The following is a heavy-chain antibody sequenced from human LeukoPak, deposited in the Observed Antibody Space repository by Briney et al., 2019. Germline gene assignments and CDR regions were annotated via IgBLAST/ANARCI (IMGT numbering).Heavy chain of an antibody. CDR3: AKDTVAGTGTGLFDH. V-gene: IGHV3-23*01. D-gene: IGHD6-19*01. CDR1: GFTFSSYA. CDR2: ISGSGGST. Sequence: GGSLRLSCAASGFTFSSYAMSWVRQAPGKGLEWVSAISGSGGSTYYADSVKGRFTISRDNSKNTLYLQMNSLRAEDTAVYYCAKDTVAGTGTGLFDHWGQGTLVTVSS. J-gene: IGHJ4*02.